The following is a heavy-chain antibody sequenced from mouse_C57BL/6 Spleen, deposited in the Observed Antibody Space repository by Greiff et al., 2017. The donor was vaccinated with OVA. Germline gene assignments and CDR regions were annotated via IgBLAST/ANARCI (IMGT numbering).Heavy chain of an antibody. CDR1: GYTFTDYE. J-gene: IGHJ3*01. CDR3: TRGSEPPGSVGGC. V-gene: IGHV1-15*01. D-gene: IGHD3-2*02. CDR2: IDPETGCT. Sequence: VQLQQSGAELVRPGASVTLSCKASGYTFTDYEMHWVKQTPVHGLEWIGAIDPETGCTAYNQKFKGKAILTADNSSSTAYMELRSLTSEDSAVYYCTRGSEPPGSVGGCWGKGTLVTV.